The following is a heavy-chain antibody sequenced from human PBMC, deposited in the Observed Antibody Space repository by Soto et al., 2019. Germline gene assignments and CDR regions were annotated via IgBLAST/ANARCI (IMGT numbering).Heavy chain of an antibody. Sequence: QVQLAQSGAEVRKPGSSVKVSCRASGGSFSDFAFSWVRQAPGHGREWMGGIIPMFAATKYAQRFQDRVTVTADASTKTVYLALSSLTSDDSAVYYCARGGIVAVPAALSSYDDYTNYRFDSWGQGTLVAVSS. V-gene: IGHV1-69*01. J-gene: IGHJ4*02. CDR2: IIPMFAAT. D-gene: IGHD2-15*01. CDR1: GGSFSDFA. CDR3: ARGGIVAVPAALSSYDDYTNYRFDS.